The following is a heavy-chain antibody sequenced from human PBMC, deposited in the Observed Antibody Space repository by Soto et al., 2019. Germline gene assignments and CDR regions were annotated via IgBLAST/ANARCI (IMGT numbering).Heavy chain of an antibody. V-gene: IGHV3-11*01. CDR3: ARPFPRFYGSNDGFDI. Sequence: GGSLRLSCAASGFTFSDYYMSWIRQAPGKGLEWVSYISNIGSTIYYADSVKGRFTISRDNAKNSLYLQMNSLRAEDTAVYYCARPFPRFYGSNDGFDIWGQGTMVTVSS. J-gene: IGHJ3*02. CDR1: GFTFSDYY. CDR2: ISNIGSTI. D-gene: IGHD3-16*01.